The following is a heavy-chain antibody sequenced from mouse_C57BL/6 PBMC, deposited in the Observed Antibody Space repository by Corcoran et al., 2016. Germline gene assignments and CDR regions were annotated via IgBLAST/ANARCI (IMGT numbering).Heavy chain of an antibody. CDR3: TGSSYAWFAY. D-gene: IGHD1-1*01. CDR2: IDPEDGDT. V-gene: IGHV14-1*01. CDR1: GFHIKDSY. J-gene: IGHJ3*01. Sequence: VQLQQSGAEVVRPGASDKLSCAAAGFHIKDSYLHWVKQTPEQGLEWSGRIDPEDGDTEYAPKYQGKATMTADTSSNTAYLQLSSLTSEDTAVYYCTGSSYAWFAYWGQGTLVTVSA.